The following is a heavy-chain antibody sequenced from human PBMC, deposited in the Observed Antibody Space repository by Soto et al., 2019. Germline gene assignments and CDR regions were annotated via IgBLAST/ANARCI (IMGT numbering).Heavy chain of an antibody. V-gene: IGHV3-23*01. Sequence: EVQLLESGGGLVQPGGSLRLSCAASGFTFSSYAMSWVRQAPGKGLEWVSAISGSGGSTYYADSVKGRFTISRDNSKNWLYLQMNRLRAEETAVYYCAKDWSSGGGYYYCYGMDIWGQGKTVAASS. J-gene: IGHJ6*02. CDR2: ISGSGGST. CDR1: GFTFSSYA. CDR3: AKDWSSGGGYYYCYGMDI. D-gene: IGHD6-25*01.